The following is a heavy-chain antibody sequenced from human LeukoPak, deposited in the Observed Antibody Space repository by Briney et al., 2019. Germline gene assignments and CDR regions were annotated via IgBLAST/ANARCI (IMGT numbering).Heavy chain of an antibody. CDR1: GFTFSSYA. J-gene: IGHJ4*02. CDR2: ISSNGGSA. V-gene: IGHV3-64*01. D-gene: IGHD4/OR15-4a*01. Sequence: PGGSLRLSCAASGFTFSSYAMRWVRQAPGKGLEYVSAISSNGGSAYYANSVKGRFTISRASSKSMVYLQMNSLRAEDTALYYCARDHRLAGAFDYWGQGALVTVSS. CDR3: ARDHRLAGAFDY.